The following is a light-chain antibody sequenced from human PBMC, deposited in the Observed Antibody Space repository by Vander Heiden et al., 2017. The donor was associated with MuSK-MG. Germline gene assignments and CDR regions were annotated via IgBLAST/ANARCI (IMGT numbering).Light chain of an antibody. CDR3: QSADRSGSYTV. J-gene: IGLJ3*02. Sequence: SYKLTQPPSVSVSPGQTARITCSGDALPNQYAHWYQQKPGQAPVLMIYKDSERPSGIPERFTGSRSGTIATLRISADQVEDEADYHCQSADRSGSYTVFGGGTKVTVL. CDR2: KDS. CDR1: ALPNQY. V-gene: IGLV3-25*03.